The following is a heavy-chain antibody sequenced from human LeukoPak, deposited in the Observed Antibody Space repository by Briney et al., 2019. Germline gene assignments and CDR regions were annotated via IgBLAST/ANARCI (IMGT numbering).Heavy chain of an antibody. CDR1: GGSISRRDYY. J-gene: IGHJ5*02. V-gene: IGHV4-39*02. D-gene: IGHD3-10*01. Sequence: KTSETLALTCTVSGGSISRRDYYWVWIRQPPGKWLELIGSVSYSWITYYNPAGQSRVNKSVDNSNNHFYLKLSSVNAADTDVYYCASGGLEDYLTWGQGTLVTVSS. CDR2: VSYSWIT. CDR3: ASGGLEDYLT.